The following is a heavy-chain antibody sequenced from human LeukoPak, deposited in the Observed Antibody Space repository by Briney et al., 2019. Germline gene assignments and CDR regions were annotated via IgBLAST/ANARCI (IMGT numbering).Heavy chain of an antibody. V-gene: IGHV3-7*05. Sequence: GGSLRLSRAASGFTFSGSWMTWVRQAPGKGLEWVAHIKEDGSDKYYVDSVTGRFTISRDNTKNSLYLQMSSLRAEDTAVYYCATWNSDWEFAYWGQGTLVSVSS. D-gene: IGHD1/OR15-1a*01. J-gene: IGHJ4*02. CDR3: ATWNSDWEFAY. CDR1: GFTFSGSW. CDR2: IKEDGSDK.